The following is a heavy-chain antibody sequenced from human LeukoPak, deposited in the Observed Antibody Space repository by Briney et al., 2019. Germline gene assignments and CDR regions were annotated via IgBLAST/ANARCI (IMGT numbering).Heavy chain of an antibody. Sequence: GESLKISCKGFGYSFTNYWIGWVRQMLGKGLEWMGIIYPGDSETRYSPSFQGQVTISADKSINTAFLQWSRLKASDTAMYYCARHDHITAMVNPDYWGQGTLVTVSS. CDR3: ARHDHITAMVNPDY. J-gene: IGHJ4*02. D-gene: IGHD5-18*01. V-gene: IGHV5-51*01. CDR2: IYPGDSET. CDR1: GYSFTNYW.